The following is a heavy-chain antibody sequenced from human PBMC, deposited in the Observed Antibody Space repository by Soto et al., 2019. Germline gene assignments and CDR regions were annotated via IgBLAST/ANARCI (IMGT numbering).Heavy chain of an antibody. CDR3: AMLAGYYDSSGYYFDY. CDR2: ISAYNGNT. CDR1: GYTFTSYG. D-gene: IGHD3-22*01. V-gene: IGHV1-18*01. Sequence: SVKVSCKASGYTFTSYGISWVRQAPGQGLEWMGWISAYNGNTNYAQKLQGRVTMTTDTSTSTAYMELRSLRSDDTAVYYCAMLAGYYDSSGYYFDYWGQGTLVTVSS. J-gene: IGHJ4*01.